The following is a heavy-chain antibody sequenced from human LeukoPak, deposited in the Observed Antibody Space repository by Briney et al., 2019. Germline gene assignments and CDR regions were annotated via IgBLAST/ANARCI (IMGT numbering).Heavy chain of an antibody. D-gene: IGHD1-7*01. CDR1: GGTFSSYA. V-gene: IGHV1-69*05. CDR2: IIPIFGTA. CDR3: ARDRAGTTFRPHASDI. Sequence: SVKVSCKASGGTFSSYAISWVRQAPGQGLEWMGGIIPIFGTANYAQKFQGRVTITTDESTSTAYMELSSLRSEDTAVYYCARDRAGTTFRPHASDIWGQGTMVTVSS. J-gene: IGHJ3*02.